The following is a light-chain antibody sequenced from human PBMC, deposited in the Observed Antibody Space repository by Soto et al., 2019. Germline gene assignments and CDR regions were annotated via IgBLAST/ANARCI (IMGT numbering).Light chain of an antibody. CDR2: AAS. V-gene: IGKV1-17*03. CDR1: QGISNS. CDR3: QQYNKWPRT. J-gene: IGKJ1*01. Sequence: DIQMTQSPSAMSTSVGDRVTITCRASQGISNSLAWFQQKPGKVPKRLIYAASILATGIPARYSGSGSGTEFNFTISSLQSEDFAVYFCQQYNKWPRTFGQGTKVDIK.